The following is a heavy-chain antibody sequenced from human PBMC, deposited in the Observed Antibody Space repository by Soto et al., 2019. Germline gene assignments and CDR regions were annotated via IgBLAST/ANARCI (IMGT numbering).Heavy chain of an antibody. CDR3: ARGGTVPYWYFDL. CDR1: GGSISSGGYY. Sequence: QVQLQESGPGLVKPSQTLSLTCTVSGGSISSGGYYWSWIRQHPGKGLEWIGYIYYSGSTYYNPSLRSRGTISVDTSKNQFSLKLSSVTAADTAVYYCARGGTVPYWYFDLWGRGTLVTVSS. V-gene: IGHV4-31*03. CDR2: IYYSGST. J-gene: IGHJ2*01. D-gene: IGHD4-17*01.